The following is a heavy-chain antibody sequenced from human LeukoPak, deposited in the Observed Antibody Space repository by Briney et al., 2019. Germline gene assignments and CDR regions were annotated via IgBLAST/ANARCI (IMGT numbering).Heavy chain of an antibody. CDR1: GGSISSSIW. CDR2: IYYSGST. CDR3: ARLGVASRGYSHGPDY. D-gene: IGHD5-18*01. Sequence: PSGTLSLTCIVSGGSISSSIWWSWVRQPPGKGLEWIGYIYYSGSTNYSPSLKSRVTISVDTSKNQFSLKLSSVTAADTAVYYCARLGVASRGYSHGPDYWGRGTLVTVSS. V-gene: IGHV4-4*02. J-gene: IGHJ4*02.